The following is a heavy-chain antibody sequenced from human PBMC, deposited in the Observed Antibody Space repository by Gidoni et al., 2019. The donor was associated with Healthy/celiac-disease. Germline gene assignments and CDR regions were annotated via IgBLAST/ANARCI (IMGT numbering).Heavy chain of an antibody. V-gene: IGHV4-34*01. Sequence: QVQLQQWGAGLLKPSEPLSLPCAVHGGSFSGYYWSWIRQPHGKGLEWIGEINHSGITNYNPSRKSRVTISVDTSKNQFSLKLSSVTAADTAVYYCARVTYYFDYWGQGTLVTVSS. CDR1: GGSFSGYY. CDR3: ARVTYYFDY. J-gene: IGHJ4*02. CDR2: INHSGIT.